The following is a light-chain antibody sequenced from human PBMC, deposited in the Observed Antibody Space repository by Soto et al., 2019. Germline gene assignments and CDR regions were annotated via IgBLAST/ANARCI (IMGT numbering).Light chain of an antibody. J-gene: IGKJ3*01. V-gene: IGKV3-15*01. CDR1: QSVSSN. CDR2: GAS. CDR3: QQYNNWPRT. Sequence: EIVMMQSPATLSVSPGERATLSCRASQSVSSNLAWYQQKPGQAPRLLIYGASTRATGIPARFSGSGSGTEFTLTISSLQSEDFAVYYCQQYNNWPRTFGPGTKVEIK.